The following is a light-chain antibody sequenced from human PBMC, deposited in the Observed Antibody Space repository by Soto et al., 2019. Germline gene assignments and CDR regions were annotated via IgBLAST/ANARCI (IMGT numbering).Light chain of an antibody. CDR3: QQDYNLLWT. Sequence: PGERVTLSFRASQSVSSSYLTWYQQKPGQAPRLLIYGASTRATSIPARFSGSGSGTDFTLTISSLQPEDFAVYYCQQDYNLLWTFGQGTKVDIK. CDR2: GAS. CDR1: QSVSSSY. V-gene: IGKV3D-7*01. J-gene: IGKJ1*01.